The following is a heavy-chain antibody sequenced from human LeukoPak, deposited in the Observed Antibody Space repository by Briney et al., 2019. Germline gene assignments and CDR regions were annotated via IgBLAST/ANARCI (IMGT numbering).Heavy chain of an antibody. Sequence: GGSLRLSCVASGFTFSNYTMHWVRQAPGKGLEWVAVVSYGGSIKYYADSVKSRLTISRDNSENTLYLQMNSLRAEDTAVYYCATFPTHIVVVTAIPWGQGTLVTVSS. V-gene: IGHV3-30-3*01. CDR2: VSYGGSIK. J-gene: IGHJ5*02. D-gene: IGHD2-21*02. CDR1: GFTFSNYT. CDR3: ATFPTHIVVVTAIP.